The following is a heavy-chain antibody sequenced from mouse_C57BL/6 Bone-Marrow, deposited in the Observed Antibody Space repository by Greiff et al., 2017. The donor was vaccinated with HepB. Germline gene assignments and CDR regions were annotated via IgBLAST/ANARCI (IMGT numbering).Heavy chain of an antibody. Sequence: VKLVESGAELVRPGASVTLSCKASGYTFTDYEMHWVKQTPVHGLEWIGAIDPETGGTAYNQKFKGKAILTADKSSSTAYMELRSLTSEDSAVYYCAEFITTVVFDYWGQGTTLTVSS. CDR1: GYTFTDYE. CDR3: AEFITTVVFDY. CDR2: IDPETGGT. V-gene: IGHV1-15*01. D-gene: IGHD1-1*01. J-gene: IGHJ2*01.